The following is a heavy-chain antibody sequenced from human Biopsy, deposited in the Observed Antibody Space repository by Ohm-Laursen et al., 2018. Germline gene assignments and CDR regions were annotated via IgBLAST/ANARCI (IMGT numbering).Heavy chain of an antibody. D-gene: IGHD6-19*01. J-gene: IGHJ2*01. CDR3: ARTPGKAVAGRFLDL. Sequence: SQTLSLTCSVSGGSANDYFWSWIRQPAGETLEWIGRIYSSGGSSYNPSLKSRIPMSIDTSNNQFSLTLTSVTAADTAVYYCARTPGKAVAGRFLDLWGRGTLVTVSS. CDR2: IYSSGGS. V-gene: IGHV4-4*07. CDR1: GGSANDYF.